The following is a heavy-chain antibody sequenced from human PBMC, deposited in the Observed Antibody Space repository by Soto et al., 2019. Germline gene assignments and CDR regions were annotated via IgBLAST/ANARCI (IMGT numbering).Heavy chain of an antibody. CDR2: IIPLLGVT. Sequence: QVQLVQSGAEVKKPGSSVKVSCKAPGDTFSSYTIHWVRQAPGQGLEWMGRIIPLLGVTNYAQKFQGRVTLTADTSTSTVYMELSSLRSEDTAVYFCARSSCYYYSSGYFDYWGQGALVTVSS. V-gene: IGHV1-69*02. J-gene: IGHJ4*02. CDR3: ARSSCYYYSSGYFDY. D-gene: IGHD3-22*01. CDR1: GDTFSSYT.